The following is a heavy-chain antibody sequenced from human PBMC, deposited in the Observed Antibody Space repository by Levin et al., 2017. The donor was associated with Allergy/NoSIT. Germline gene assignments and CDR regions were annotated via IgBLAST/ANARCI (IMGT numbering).Heavy chain of an antibody. D-gene: IGHD3-22*01. CDR3: ARDGTYYYDSSGYYYLDY. V-gene: IGHV1-46*01. Sequence: ASVKVSCKASGYTFTSYYMHWVRQAPGQGLEWMGIINPSGGSTSYAQKFQGRVTMTRDTSTSTVYMELSSLRSEDTAVYYCARDGTYYYDSSGYYYLDYWGQGTLVTVSS. CDR1: GYTFTSYY. CDR2: INPSGGST. J-gene: IGHJ4*02.